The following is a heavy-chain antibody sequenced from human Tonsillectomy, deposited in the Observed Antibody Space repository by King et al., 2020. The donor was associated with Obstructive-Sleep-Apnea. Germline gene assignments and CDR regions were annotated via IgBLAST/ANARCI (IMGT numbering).Heavy chain of an antibody. CDR2: IIPIFGTA. D-gene: IGHD3-22*01. CDR3: ARDTVGPDYDSSGYDAFDI. CDR1: GGTFSSYA. J-gene: IGHJ3*02. Sequence: QLVQSGAEVKKPGSSVKVSCKASGGTFSSYAISWVRQAPGQGLEWMGGIIPIFGTANYAQKFQGRVTITADESTSTAYMELSSLRSEDTAVYYCARDTVGPDYDSSGYDAFDIWGQGTMVTVSS. V-gene: IGHV1-69*01.